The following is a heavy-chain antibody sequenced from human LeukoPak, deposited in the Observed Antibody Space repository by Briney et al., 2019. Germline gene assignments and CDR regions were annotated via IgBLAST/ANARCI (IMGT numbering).Heavy chain of an antibody. Sequence: PWGAPRPSLGCPWFTVRCNYMKLVPPAPREGLEWVSVIYSGGSTYYADSVKGGFTISRDNSKNTLYLQMNSLRAEDTAVYYCARWGARDFVYWGEGALVTVSS. CDR1: WFTVRCNY. CDR3: ARWGARDFVY. V-gene: IGHV3-53*01. CDR2: IYSGGST. D-gene: IGHD1-26*01. J-gene: IGHJ4*02.